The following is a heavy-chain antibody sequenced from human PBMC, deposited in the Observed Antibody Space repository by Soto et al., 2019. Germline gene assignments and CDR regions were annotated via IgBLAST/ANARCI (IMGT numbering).Heavy chain of an antibody. J-gene: IGHJ4*02. V-gene: IGHV4-59*01. CDR2: LYYGGST. CDR1: GGSISSYY. D-gene: IGHD3-16*01. CDR3: ARVKAGEPFDY. Sequence: SLTCTVSGGSISSYYWSWIRQPPGKGLEWIGYLYYGGSTNYNPSLKSRVTISVDTSRNQFSLKLNSVTAADTAVYYCARVKAGEPFDYWGRGTLVTVAS.